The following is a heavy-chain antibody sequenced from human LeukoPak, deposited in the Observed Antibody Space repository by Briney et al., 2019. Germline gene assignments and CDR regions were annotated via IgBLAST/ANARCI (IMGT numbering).Heavy chain of an antibody. CDR3: ARDFAAAAKGAH. V-gene: IGHV3-7*01. CDR2: KKQDGSEN. Sequence: TGGSLRLSCAAPGFPFSSYWVGWVRQAPGKGLGRVATKKQDGSENKYVASVRGRCTISRDNAKNSLYLQMNSRRAEDTAVYYCARDFAAAAKGAHWGQGTLVTVSS. D-gene: IGHD2-2*01. CDR1: GFPFSSYW. J-gene: IGHJ4*02.